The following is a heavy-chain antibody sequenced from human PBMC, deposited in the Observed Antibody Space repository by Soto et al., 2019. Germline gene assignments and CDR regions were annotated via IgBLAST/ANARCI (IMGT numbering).Heavy chain of an antibody. J-gene: IGHJ4*02. V-gene: IGHV4-39*01. CDR3: AGRMSVAGAYYFDD. D-gene: IGHD6-19*01. CDR1: GDSISSGTYY. Sequence: PSETLSLTCTVSGDSISSGTYYWGWIRQPPGKGLEWIGTIYYSTNTYYNPSLKSRVTISVDTSKNQLSLKLSSVSASDTAVYYCAGRMSVAGAYYFDDWGQGALVTVAS. CDR2: IYYSTNT.